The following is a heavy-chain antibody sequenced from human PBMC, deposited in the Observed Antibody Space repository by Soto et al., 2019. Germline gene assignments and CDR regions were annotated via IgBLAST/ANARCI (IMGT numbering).Heavy chain of an antibody. CDR2: ISYDGSNK. CDR1: GFTFSSYA. D-gene: IGHD2-2*02. CDR3: ARGRYCGTTRCYTVDDFFNYYDLDV. V-gene: IGHV3-30-3*01. Sequence: QVQLVESGGGVVQPGRSLRLSCAASGFTFSSYAMHWVRQAPGKGLEWVAVISYDGSNKYYADSVKGRFTISRDNSKNTLYLQMNSLRAEDTAVYYCARGRYCGTTRCYTVDDFFNYYDLDVWGQGTSVTVSS. J-gene: IGHJ6*02.